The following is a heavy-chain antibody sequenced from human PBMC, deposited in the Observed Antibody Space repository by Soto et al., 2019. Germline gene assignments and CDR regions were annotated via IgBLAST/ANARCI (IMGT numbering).Heavy chain of an antibody. V-gene: IGHV3-30-3*01. D-gene: IGHD3-3*01. CDR1: GFTFSSYA. CDR2: ISYDGSNK. J-gene: IGHJ6*02. Sequence: GGSLRLSCAASGFTFSSYAMRWVRQAPGKGLEWVSVISYDGSNKYYADSVKGRFTISRDNSKNTLYLQMNSLRAEDTAVYYCARDSPDKYYDFWSGPYYYYGMDVWGQGTTVTVSS. CDR3: ARDSPDKYYDFWSGPYYYYGMDV.